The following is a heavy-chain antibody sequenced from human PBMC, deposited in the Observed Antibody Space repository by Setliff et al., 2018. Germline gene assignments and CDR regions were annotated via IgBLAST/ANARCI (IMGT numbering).Heavy chain of an antibody. V-gene: IGHV3-11*01. D-gene: IGHD6-19*01. CDR3: STKAVPGT. Sequence: SGGSLRLSCAASGFTFSDYYMSWIRQAPGKGLEWVAYISSSGSSIFYADSVKGRFTISRDSAKNSLYLQMNSLRAEDTAVYFCSTKAVPGTGGQGTLVTVSS. CDR2: ISSSGSSI. J-gene: IGHJ4*02. CDR1: GFTFSDYY.